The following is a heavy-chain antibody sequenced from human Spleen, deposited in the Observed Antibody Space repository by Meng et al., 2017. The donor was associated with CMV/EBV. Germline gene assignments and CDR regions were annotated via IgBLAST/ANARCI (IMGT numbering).Heavy chain of an antibody. CDR2: INPSDDST. Sequence: GYTFTTYYVNWVRQVTGQGLEWMAIINPSDDSTNYAQKFQGRLAMTSDSSTSTVFMELSSLTADDTAVYYCARGATGTTRLDYYFDHWGQGTLVTVSS. CDR3: ARGATGTTRLDYYFDH. D-gene: IGHD1-1*01. V-gene: IGHV1-46*01. J-gene: IGHJ4*02. CDR1: GYTFTTYY.